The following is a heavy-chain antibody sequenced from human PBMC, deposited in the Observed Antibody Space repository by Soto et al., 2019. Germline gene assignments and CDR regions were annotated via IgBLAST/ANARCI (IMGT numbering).Heavy chain of an antibody. CDR1: GFTFSSYG. J-gene: IGHJ4*02. CDR3: AKDRGDGYNDIDY. D-gene: IGHD3-22*01. CDR2: ISYDGSNK. Sequence: SLRLSCAASGFTFSSYGMHWVRQAPGKGLEWVAVISYDGSNKYYADSMKGRFTISRDNSKNTLYLQMNSLRAEDTAVYYCAKDRGDGYNDIDYWGQGTLVTVSS. V-gene: IGHV3-30*18.